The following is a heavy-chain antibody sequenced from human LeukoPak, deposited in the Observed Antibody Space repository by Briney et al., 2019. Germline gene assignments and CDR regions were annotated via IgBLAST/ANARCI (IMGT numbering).Heavy chain of an antibody. V-gene: IGHV3-30*03. D-gene: IGHD3-10*01. Sequence: GGSLRLSCAASGFTFSSYGMHWVRQAPGKGLEWVAVISYDGSNKYYADSVKGRFTISRDNSKNTLYLQMNSLRAEDTAVYYCARVGTMVRYYYYYYMDVWGKGTTVTVSS. CDR2: ISYDGSNK. CDR3: ARVGTMVRYYYYYYMDV. CDR1: GFTFSSYG. J-gene: IGHJ6*03.